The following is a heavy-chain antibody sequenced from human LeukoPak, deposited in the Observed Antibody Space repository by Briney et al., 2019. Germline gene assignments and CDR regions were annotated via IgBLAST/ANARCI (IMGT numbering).Heavy chain of an antibody. CDR3: TMDTYYYDSSGYYPLDY. J-gene: IGHJ4*02. V-gene: IGHV3-21*01. CDR1: GFTFSSYS. Sequence: GGSLRLSCAASGFTFSSYSMNWVRQAPGKGLEWVSSISSSSSYIYYADSVKGRFTISRDNAQHSLYLQRSSLRAEDTAVYYCTMDTYYYDSSGYYPLDYWSQGSLVTVSS. D-gene: IGHD3-22*01. CDR2: ISSSSSYI.